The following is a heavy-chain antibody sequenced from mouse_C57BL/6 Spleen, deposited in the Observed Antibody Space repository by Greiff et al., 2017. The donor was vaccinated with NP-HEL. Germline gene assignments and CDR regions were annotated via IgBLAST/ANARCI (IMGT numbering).Heavy chain of an antibody. Sequence: VQGVESGPELVKPGASVKISCKASGYTFTDYYINWVKQRPGQGLEWIGWIYPGSGNTKYNEKFKGKATLTVDTSSSTAYMQLSSLTSEDSAVYFCARTYYSNPWGFAYWGQGTLVTVSA. CDR3: ARTYYSNPWGFAY. D-gene: IGHD2-5*01. J-gene: IGHJ3*01. CDR1: GYTFTDYY. CDR2: IYPGSGNT. V-gene: IGHV1-84*01.